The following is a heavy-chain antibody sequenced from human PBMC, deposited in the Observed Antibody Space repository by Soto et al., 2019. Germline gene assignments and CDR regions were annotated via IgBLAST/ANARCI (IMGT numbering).Heavy chain of an antibody. CDR3: AKEHGYCSTPNFYAGRAFDP. Sequence: QVQLQESGPGLVKPSETLSLTCTISGGSISYYSWSWIRQPPGKGLEWIGHVFTNGSTNYNPSLKKRVTISINTSKTQFSRKRSSVTAADTAVYYCAKEHGYCSTPNFYAGRAFDPWGQGTLVTVSS. D-gene: IGHD2-2*01. J-gene: IGHJ5*02. CDR1: GGSISYYS. V-gene: IGHV4-59*01. CDR2: VFTNGST.